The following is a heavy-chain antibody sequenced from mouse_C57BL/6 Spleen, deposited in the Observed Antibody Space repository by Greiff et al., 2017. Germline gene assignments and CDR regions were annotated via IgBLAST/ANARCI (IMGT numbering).Heavy chain of an antibody. CDR3: DYYYGSSTAWFAY. D-gene: IGHD1-1*01. CDR2: IYPRSGNT. V-gene: IGHV1-81*01. CDR1: GYTFTSYG. Sequence: QVQLQQSGAELARPGASVKLSCKASGYTFTSYGISWVNQRTGQGLEWIGDIYPRSGNTYYNEKFKGKATLTADKSSSTAYMELRSLTSEDSAVYFCDYYYGSSTAWFAYWGQGTLVTVSA. J-gene: IGHJ3*01.